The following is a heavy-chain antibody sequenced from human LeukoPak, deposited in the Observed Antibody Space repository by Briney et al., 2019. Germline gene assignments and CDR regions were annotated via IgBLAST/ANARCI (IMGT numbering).Heavy chain of an antibody. CDR1: GGSISSYY. J-gene: IGHJ6*02. V-gene: IGHV4-59*01. CDR3: ARALVRGVTGRYYYGMDV. D-gene: IGHD3-10*01. CDR2: VYYGAST. Sequence: SDTLSLTCTVSGGSISSYYWSWIRQPPGKGLEWIGYVYYGASTNYSPSLKSRVTISVDTSKNQFSLKLTSVTAADTAVYYCARALVRGVTGRYYYGMDVWGQGTTVTVSS.